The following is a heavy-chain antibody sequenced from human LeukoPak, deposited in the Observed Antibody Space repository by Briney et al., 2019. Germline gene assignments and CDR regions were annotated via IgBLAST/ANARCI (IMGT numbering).Heavy chain of an antibody. CDR2: IYYSGST. D-gene: IGHD3-22*01. J-gene: IGHJ4*02. V-gene: IGHV4-59*01. CDR1: GGSISSYY. Sequence: SETLSLTCTVSGGSISSYYWSWIRQPPGKGLEWIGYIYYSGSTNYNPSLKSRVTISVDTSKNQFSLKLSSVTAADTAVYCCAGTYYYDSSGYYHPFDYWGQGTLVTVSS. CDR3: AGTYYYDSSGYYHPFDY.